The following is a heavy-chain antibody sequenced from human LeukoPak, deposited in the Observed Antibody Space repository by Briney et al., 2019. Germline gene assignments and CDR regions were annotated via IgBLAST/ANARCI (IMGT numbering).Heavy chain of an antibody. V-gene: IGHV3-48*04. Sequence: PGGSLRLSCAASEFTFSSYGMNWVRQAPAKGLEWLSYISSSSVTIYYADSVKGRFTISRDNAKNSLYLQMNSVRAEDTAVYYCAIIVGATDYWGQGTLVTVSS. D-gene: IGHD1-26*01. CDR1: EFTFSSYG. J-gene: IGHJ4*02. CDR2: ISSSSVTI. CDR3: AIIVGATDY.